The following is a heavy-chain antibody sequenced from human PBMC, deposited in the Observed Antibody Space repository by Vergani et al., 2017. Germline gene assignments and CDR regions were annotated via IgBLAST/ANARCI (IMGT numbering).Heavy chain of an antibody. J-gene: IGHJ4*02. CDR1: GFTFSNSA. CDR3: AREERSDTSPFVGD. Sequence: EVHLLESGGGQVEAGGSLRLSCVASGFTFSNSAMSWVRQTSGKGLEWVSAISGHGSRTYYADSVKGRFTISRDNSKNTVYLQMNSLKAEDRATYYCAREERSDTSPFVGDWGQGTLVTV. CDR2: ISGHGSRT. V-gene: IGHV3-23*01. D-gene: IGHD2-21*01.